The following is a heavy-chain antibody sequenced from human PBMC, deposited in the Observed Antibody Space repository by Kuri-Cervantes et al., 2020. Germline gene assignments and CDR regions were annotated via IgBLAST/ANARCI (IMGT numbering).Heavy chain of an antibody. D-gene: IGHD5-18*01. CDR2: IKQDGSEK. J-gene: IGHJ4*02. V-gene: IGHV3-7*01. Sequence: GGSLRLSCAASGFTFSSYWMSWVRQAPGKGLEWVANIKQDGSEKYYVDSVKGRFTISRDNSKNTLYLQMNSLRAEDTAVYYCARDLVGYSYGDYWGQGTLVTVSS. CDR3: ARDLVGYSYGDY. CDR1: GFTFSSYW.